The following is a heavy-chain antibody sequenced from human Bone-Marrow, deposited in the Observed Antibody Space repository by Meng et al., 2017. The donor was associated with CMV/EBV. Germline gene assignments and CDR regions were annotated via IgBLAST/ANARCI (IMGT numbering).Heavy chain of an antibody. Sequence: GGSLRLSCAASGFTFSSYDMHWVRQATGKGLEWVSAIGTAGDTYYPGSVKGRFTISRENAKNSLYLQMNSLRAGDTAVYYCARKRITIFGVDRGFDYWGQGTLVTVSS. CDR2: IGTAGDT. CDR1: GFTFSSYD. V-gene: IGHV3-13*01. D-gene: IGHD3-3*01. J-gene: IGHJ4*02. CDR3: ARKRITIFGVDRGFDY.